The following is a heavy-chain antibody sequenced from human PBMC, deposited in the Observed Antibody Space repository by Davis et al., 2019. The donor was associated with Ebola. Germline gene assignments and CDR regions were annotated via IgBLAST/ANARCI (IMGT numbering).Heavy chain of an antibody. V-gene: IGHV3-53*04. CDR1: GFIVSSND. J-gene: IGHJ4*02. D-gene: IGHD3/OR15-3a*01. Sequence: GGSLRLSCAASGFIVSSNDMSWVRQAPGKGLEWVSLIYSGGNTYYADSVKGRFTISRLNSKNTLYLQMNSLRAEDTAVYYCARAYDVYDYWGQGTLVTVSS. CDR2: IYSGGNT. CDR3: ARAYDVYDY.